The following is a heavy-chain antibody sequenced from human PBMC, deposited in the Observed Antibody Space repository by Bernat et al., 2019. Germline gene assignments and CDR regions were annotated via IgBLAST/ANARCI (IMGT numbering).Heavy chain of an antibody. CDR3: ARGCAADYYSRWFDP. CDR2: IYYSGST. Sequence: QVQLQESGPGLVKPSETLSLTCTVSGGSISSYYWSWIRQPPGKGLEGIGYIYYSGSTNYNPSLKSRVTISVDTSKNQFSLKLSSVTAADTAVYYCARGCAADYYSRWFDPWGQGTLVTVSS. D-gene: IGHD6-25*01. CDR1: GGSISSYY. J-gene: IGHJ5*02. V-gene: IGHV4-59*01.